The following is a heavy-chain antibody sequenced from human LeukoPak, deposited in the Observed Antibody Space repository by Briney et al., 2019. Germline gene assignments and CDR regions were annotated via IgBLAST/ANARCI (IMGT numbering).Heavy chain of an antibody. CDR3: ARGGAGYYDSSGQP. Sequence: ASVKVSCKASGYTFTSYDINWVRQATGQGLEWMGWMNPNSGNTGYAQKFQGRVTITRNTSISTAYMELSSLRSEDTAVYYCARGGAGYYDSSGQPWGQGTLVTVSS. J-gene: IGHJ4*02. CDR2: MNPNSGNT. V-gene: IGHV1-8*03. CDR1: GYTFTSYD. D-gene: IGHD3-22*01.